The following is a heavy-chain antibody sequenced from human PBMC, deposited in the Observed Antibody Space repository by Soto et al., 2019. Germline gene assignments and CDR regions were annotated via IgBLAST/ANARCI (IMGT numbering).Heavy chain of an antibody. CDR1: GGTFSSYT. D-gene: IGHD2-2*02. Sequence: ASVKVSCKASGGTFSSYTISWVRQAPGQGLEWMGGIIPIFGTANYAQKFQGRVTITADESTSTAYMELSSLRSEDTAVYYCAREGDCSSTSCYTFWFDPWGQGTLVTVSS. V-gene: IGHV1-69*13. CDR3: AREGDCSSTSCYTFWFDP. J-gene: IGHJ5*02. CDR2: IIPIFGTA.